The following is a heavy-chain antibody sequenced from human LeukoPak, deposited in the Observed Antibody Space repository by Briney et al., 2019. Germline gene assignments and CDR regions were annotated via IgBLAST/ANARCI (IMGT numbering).Heavy chain of an antibody. CDR2: ISYDGSNK. V-gene: IGHV3-30*04. Sequence: GGSLRLSCAASGFTFSSYAMHWVRQAPGKGLEWVAVISYDGSNKYYADSVKGRFTISRDNSKNTLYLQMNSLRAEDTAVYYCARDRASSTSRSGWGYYFDYWGQGTLVNVSS. J-gene: IGHJ4*02. CDR3: ARDRASSTSRSGWGYYFDY. D-gene: IGHD3-22*01. CDR1: GFTFSSYA.